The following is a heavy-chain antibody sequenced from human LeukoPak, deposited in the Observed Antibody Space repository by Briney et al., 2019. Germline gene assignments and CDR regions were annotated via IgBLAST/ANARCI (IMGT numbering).Heavy chain of an antibody. CDR1: GFTFSDYY. V-gene: IGHV3-11*04. J-gene: IGHJ3*02. Sequence: PGGSLRLSCAASGFTFSDYYMSWIRQAPGKGLECVSYISSSGNTTYHADSVKGRFTISRDNAKNSLYLQMNSLRAEDTAVYYCARVLVGARGTAFDIWGQGTMVTVSS. CDR2: ISSSGNTT. D-gene: IGHD1-26*01. CDR3: ARVLVGARGTAFDI.